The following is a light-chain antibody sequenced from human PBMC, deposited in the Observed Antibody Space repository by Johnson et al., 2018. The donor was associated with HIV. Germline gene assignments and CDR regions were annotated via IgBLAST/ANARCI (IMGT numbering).Light chain of an antibody. CDR3: GTWDNSLSAV. Sequence: QAVLTQPPSMSAAPGQRVTISCSGSSSNIGNKYVSWYQQLPGTAPTLLIYENDKRPSGIPDRFSGSKSGTSATLGITGLQTGDEADYYCGTWDNSLSAVFGTGTKVTVL. V-gene: IGLV1-51*02. J-gene: IGLJ1*01. CDR1: SSNIGNKY. CDR2: END.